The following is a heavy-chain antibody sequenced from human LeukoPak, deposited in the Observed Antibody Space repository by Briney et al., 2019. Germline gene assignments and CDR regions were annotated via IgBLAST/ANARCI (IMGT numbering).Heavy chain of an antibody. J-gene: IGHJ5*02. Sequence: SQTLSLTCSVSGXSISSANYCWSWIRQPPAKGLEWIGYICYGGNTYYSPSLKSRVTISVDTSKNQFSLNLTSVTAADTAVYYCARALYWFDPWGQGTLVTVSS. CDR3: ARALYWFDP. CDR2: ICYGGNT. CDR1: GXSISSANYC. V-gene: IGHV4-30-4*01.